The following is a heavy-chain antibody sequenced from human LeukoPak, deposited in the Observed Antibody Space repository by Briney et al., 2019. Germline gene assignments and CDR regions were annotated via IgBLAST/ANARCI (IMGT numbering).Heavy chain of an antibody. D-gene: IGHD3-22*01. V-gene: IGHV1-46*01. CDR3: ARAMYYYDSSGYYYYYYYMDV. Sequence: ASVKVSCKASGYTFTGYYMHWVRQAPGQGLEWMGIINPSGGSTSYAQKFQGRVTMTRDTSTSTVYMELSSLRSEDTAVYYCARAMYYYDSSGYYYYYYYMDVWGKGTTVTVSS. CDR1: GYTFTGYY. J-gene: IGHJ6*03. CDR2: INPSGGST.